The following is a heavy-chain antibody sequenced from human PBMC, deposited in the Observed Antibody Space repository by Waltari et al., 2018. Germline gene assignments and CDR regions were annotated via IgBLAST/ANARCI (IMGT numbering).Heavy chain of an antibody. V-gene: IGHV3-48*04. CDR3: ARDYSGTYYFDY. CDR1: GFTFSNYS. CDR2: ISSGSSAI. D-gene: IGHD1-26*01. J-gene: IGHJ4*02. Sequence: EVQLVESGGGWVQPGGALRLSCAASGFTFSNYSMNWVRQAPGKGLEWVSYISSGSSAIYYADSVKGRFTISRDSAKNSVYLQMNSLRAEDSAVYYCARDYSGTYYFDYWGQGTLVTVSS.